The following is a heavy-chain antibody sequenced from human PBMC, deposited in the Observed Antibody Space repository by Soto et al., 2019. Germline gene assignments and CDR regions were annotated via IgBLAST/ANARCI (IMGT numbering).Heavy chain of an antibody. Sequence: QVQLVQSGAEVKKPGSSVKVSCKASGGTFSSFAISWVRQARGQGLEWMGGIIPIFGTANYAQKFQGRVTITADESTSTAYMELSSLRSEDTAVYYCARDRGGSGLNWFDPWGQGTLVTVSS. CDR1: GGTFSSFA. V-gene: IGHV1-69*12. D-gene: IGHD6-19*01. CDR2: IIPIFGTA. CDR3: ARDRGGSGLNWFDP. J-gene: IGHJ5*02.